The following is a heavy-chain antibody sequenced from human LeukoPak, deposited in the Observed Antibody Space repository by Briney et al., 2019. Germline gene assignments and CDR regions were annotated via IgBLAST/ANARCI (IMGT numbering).Heavy chain of an antibody. CDR2: ISYDGSNK. J-gene: IGHJ5*02. V-gene: IGHV3-30*18. D-gene: IGHD3-10*01. Sequence: GGSLRLSCAASGFTFSSYGMHWVRQAPGKGLEWVAVISYDGSNKYYADSVKGRFTISRDNSKNTLYLQMNSLRAEDTAVYYCAKDSMYYYGSGSYYGPYNWFDPWGQGTLVTVSS. CDR3: AKDSMYYYGSGSYYGPYNWFDP. CDR1: GFTFSSYG.